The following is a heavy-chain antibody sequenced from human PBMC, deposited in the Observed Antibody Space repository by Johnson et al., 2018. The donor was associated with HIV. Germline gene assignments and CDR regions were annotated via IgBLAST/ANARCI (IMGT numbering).Heavy chain of an antibody. CDR2: INWKGGST. CDR1: GFTFDDYG. D-gene: IGHD3-10*01. CDR3: ARDFVAFGECTAFDI. J-gene: IGHJ3*02. V-gene: IGHV3-20*04. Sequence: VQLVESGGGVVRPGGSLRLSCAASGFTFDDYGMAWVRQAPGKGLEWVSGINWKGGSTGYADSVKGRFTISRNNGKNSLYLQMNSLRAEDTALYYCARDFVAFGECTAFDIWGQGTMVAVSS.